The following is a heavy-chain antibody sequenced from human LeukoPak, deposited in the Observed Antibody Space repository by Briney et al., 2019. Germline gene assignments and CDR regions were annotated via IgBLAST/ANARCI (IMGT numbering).Heavy chain of an antibody. Sequence: SETLSLTCTVSGGSISSGGYSWSWIRQHPGKGLEWIGCIYYSGSTYYNPSLKSRVTISVDTSKNQFSLKLSSVTAADTAVYYCARDGIAYNWFDPWGQGTLVTVSS. J-gene: IGHJ5*02. CDR2: IYYSGST. V-gene: IGHV4-31*03. CDR3: ARDGIAYNWFDP. D-gene: IGHD2-21*01. CDR1: GGSISSGGYS.